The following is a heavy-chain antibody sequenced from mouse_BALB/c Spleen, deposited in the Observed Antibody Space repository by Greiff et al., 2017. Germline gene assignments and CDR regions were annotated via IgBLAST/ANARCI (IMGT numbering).Heavy chain of an antibody. V-gene: IGHV1-54*01. CDR2: INPGSGGT. CDR3: ARCDYGSSYDFDV. J-gene: IGHJ1*01. Sequence: QVQLQQSGAELVRPGTSVKVSCKASGYAFTNYLIEWVKQRPGQGLEWIGVINPGSGGTNYNEKFKGKATLTADKSSSTAYMQLSSLTSDDSAVYFCARCDYGSSYDFDVWGAGTTVTVSS. CDR1: GYAFTNYL. D-gene: IGHD1-1*01.